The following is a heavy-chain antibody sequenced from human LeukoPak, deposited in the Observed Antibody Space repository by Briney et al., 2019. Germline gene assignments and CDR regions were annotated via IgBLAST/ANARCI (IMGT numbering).Heavy chain of an antibody. CDR1: GGSVSSYY. CDR3: GRGVNSGYFDY. Sequence: SETLSLTCTVSGGSVSSYYWTWIRQPPGKGLEWIGYIYYSGRTNYNPSLKSRVTISVDTSKNQFSLKLTSLTAAAPAVYYWGRGVNSGYFDYCGQGTMVTVSS. D-gene: IGHD1-26*01. V-gene: IGHV4-59*02. J-gene: IGHJ4*02. CDR2: IYYSGRT.